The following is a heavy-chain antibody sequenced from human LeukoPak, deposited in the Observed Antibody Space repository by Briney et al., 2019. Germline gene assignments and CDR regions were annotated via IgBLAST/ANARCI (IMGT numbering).Heavy chain of an antibody. D-gene: IGHD6-19*01. V-gene: IGHV3-30*04. CDR3: AREWFSGWYDY. CDR1: GFIFSSYT. CDR2: ISYDERDT. Sequence: GGSLRLSCAASGFIFSSYTIHWVRQAPGKGLEWVAVISYDERDTYYADSVKGRFTISRDNSKNTLYLQMNSLRAEDTAMYYCAREWFSGWYDYWGQGTLVTVSP. J-gene: IGHJ4*02.